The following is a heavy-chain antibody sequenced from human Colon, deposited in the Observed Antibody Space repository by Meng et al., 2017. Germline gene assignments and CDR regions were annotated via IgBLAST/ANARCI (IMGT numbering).Heavy chain of an antibody. J-gene: IGHJ5*02. CDR3: AHSSVAVAGPLWFDP. Sequence: KDPGPSQVKPTHTLTLPCTLSWFSLSTSGLGGGWIRQTPGKALKWLALIYWDDDKRYSPSLKSRLTITKDTSKNQVVLTMTNMDPVDTATYDCAHSSVAVAGPLWFDPWGQGTLVTVSS. CDR2: IYWDDDK. V-gene: IGHV2-5*02. CDR1: WFSLSTSGLG. D-gene: IGHD6-19*01.